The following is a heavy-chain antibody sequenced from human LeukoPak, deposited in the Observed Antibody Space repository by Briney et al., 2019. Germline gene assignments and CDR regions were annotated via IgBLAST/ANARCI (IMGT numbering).Heavy chain of an antibody. CDR1: GYTFTSYD. V-gene: IGHV1-8*01. Sequence: ASVKVSCKASGYTFTSYDINWVRQATGQGLEWMGWMNPNSGNTGYAQKFQGGVTMTRNTSISTAYMELSSLRSEDTAVYYCARGRRAATQDWFDPWGQGTLVTVSS. J-gene: IGHJ5*02. CDR2: MNPNSGNT. D-gene: IGHD1-26*01. CDR3: ARGRRAATQDWFDP.